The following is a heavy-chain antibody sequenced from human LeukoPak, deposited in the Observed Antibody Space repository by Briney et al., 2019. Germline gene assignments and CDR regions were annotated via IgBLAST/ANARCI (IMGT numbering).Heavy chain of an antibody. CDR3: ARWGDHYGSGSQAHNWFDP. CDR1: GYTFTSYG. V-gene: IGHV1-18*01. D-gene: IGHD3-10*01. CDR2: ISAYNGNT. Sequence: GASVKVSCKASGYTFTSYGISWVRQAPGQGLEWMGWISAYNGNTNYAQKLQGRVTMTTDSSTSTAYMELRSLRSDDTAVYYCARWGDHYGSGSQAHNWFDPWGQGTLVTVSS. J-gene: IGHJ5*02.